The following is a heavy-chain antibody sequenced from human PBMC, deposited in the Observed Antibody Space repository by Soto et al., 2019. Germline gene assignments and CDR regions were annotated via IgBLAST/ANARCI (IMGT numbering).Heavy chain of an antibody. CDR3: ARHGKWLATDY. Sequence: GASVKVSRKASGYTFTSYCISWVRQAPGQGLEWMGRINPSGGSTSYAQKFQGRVTMTRDTSTSTVYMELSSLRSEDTAVYYCARHGKWLATDYWGQGTLVTVSS. D-gene: IGHD6-19*01. V-gene: IGHV1-46*03. CDR1: GYTFTSYC. CDR2: INPSGGST. J-gene: IGHJ4*02.